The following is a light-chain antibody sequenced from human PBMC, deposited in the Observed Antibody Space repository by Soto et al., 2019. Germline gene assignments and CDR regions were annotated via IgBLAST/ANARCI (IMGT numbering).Light chain of an antibody. CDR1: QSVSSSY. CDR3: QQYGSSRT. CDR2: GAS. V-gene: IGKV3-20*01. Sequence: EIVLSQSPGTLSLSPGESATLSCMASQSVSSSYFTWYQQKPGQAPRLLIYGASSRATGIPDRFSGSGSGTDFTLTISRLEPEDFAVYYCQQYGSSRTFCQGTNVDVK. J-gene: IGKJ1*01.